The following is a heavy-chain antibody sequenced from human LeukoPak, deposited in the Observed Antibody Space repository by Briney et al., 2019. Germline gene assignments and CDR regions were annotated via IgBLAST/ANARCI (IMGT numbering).Heavy chain of an antibody. CDR1: GGSISSSSYY. CDR2: IYYSGNT. D-gene: IGHD2-2*03. J-gene: IGHJ4*02. V-gene: IGHV4-39*07. CDR3: ARDVLGDGALDN. Sequence: SETLSLTCTVSGGSISSSSYYWAWIRQPPGKGLEWIGSIYYSGNTYYKSSLKSRVTIAVDTSKNQFSLKLDSVTAADTAVYYCARDVLGDGALDNWGQGTLVTVSS.